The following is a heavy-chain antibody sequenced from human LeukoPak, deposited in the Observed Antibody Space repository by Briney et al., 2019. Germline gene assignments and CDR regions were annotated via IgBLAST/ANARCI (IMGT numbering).Heavy chain of an antibody. CDR1: GGSFSGYY. CDR3: ARSGYSYMNY. V-gene: IGHV4-34*01. Sequence: SETLSLTCAAYGGSFSGYYWSWIRQPPGKGLEWIGEINHSGSTNYNPSLKSRVTISVDTSKNQFSLKLSSVTAADTAVYYCARSGYSYMNYWGQGTLVTVSS. D-gene: IGHD5-18*01. CDR2: INHSGST. J-gene: IGHJ4*02.